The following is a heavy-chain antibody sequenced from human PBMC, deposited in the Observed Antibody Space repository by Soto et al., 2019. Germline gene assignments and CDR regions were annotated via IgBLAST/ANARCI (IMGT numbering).Heavy chain of an antibody. CDR1: GYTFTSYG. D-gene: IGHD3-22*01. CDR2: ISAYNGNT. Sequence: ASVKVSCKASGYTFTSYGISWVRQAPGQGLEWMGWISAYNGNTNYAQKLRGRVTMTTDTSTSTAYMELRSLRSDDTAVYYCARVGITMIVVVIPNFDYWGQGTLVTVSS. J-gene: IGHJ4*02. V-gene: IGHV1-18*01. CDR3: ARVGITMIVVVIPNFDY.